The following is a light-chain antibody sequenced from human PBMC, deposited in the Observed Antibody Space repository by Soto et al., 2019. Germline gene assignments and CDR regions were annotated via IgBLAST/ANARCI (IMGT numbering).Light chain of an antibody. CDR3: QQLDDTRPALT. CDR2: GAS. V-gene: IGKV3-20*01. Sequence: RVLTQAPGTLSLSPGEGATLSCRASQTVNSRYFNCDQNNPGQAPRLLIYGASIRATVIPDRFSCSRTGADLSFTITRLEPEDSAVYYCQQLDDTRPALTFGQGIKLEI. CDR1: QTVNSRY. J-gene: IGKJ2*01.